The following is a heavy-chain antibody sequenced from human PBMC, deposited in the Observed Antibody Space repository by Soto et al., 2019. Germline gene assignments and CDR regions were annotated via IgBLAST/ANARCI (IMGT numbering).Heavy chain of an antibody. Sequence: SETLSLTCTVSGGSISSGGYYWSWIRQHPGKGLEWIGYIYYSGSTNYNPSLKSRVTISVDTSKNQFSLKLSSVTAADTAVYYCARQPKVLYNWFDPWGQGTLVTVSS. CDR2: IYYSGST. J-gene: IGHJ5*02. CDR3: ARQPKVLYNWFDP. V-gene: IGHV4-61*08. CDR1: GGSISSGGYY. D-gene: IGHD2-15*01.